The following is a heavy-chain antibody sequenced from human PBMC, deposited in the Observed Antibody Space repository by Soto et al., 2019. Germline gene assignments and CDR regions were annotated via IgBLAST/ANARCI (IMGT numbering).Heavy chain of an antibody. J-gene: IGHJ5*02. Sequence: PGESLKISCAVSGFTFSNYAMTWVRQAPGKGLEWVSTINTGGISTYYTDSVKGRFTISRDNSKSTLYLQINSLRAEDTAVYYCAKVAGQTWLGPFGGLDPWGQGTLVTVSS. CDR1: GFTFSNYA. V-gene: IGHV3-23*01. CDR2: INTGGIST. CDR3: AKVAGQTWLGPFGGLDP. D-gene: IGHD3-16*01.